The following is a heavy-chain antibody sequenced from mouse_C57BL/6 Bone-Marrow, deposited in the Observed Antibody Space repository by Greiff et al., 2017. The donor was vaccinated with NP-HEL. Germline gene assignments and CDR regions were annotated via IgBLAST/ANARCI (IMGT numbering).Heavy chain of an antibody. CDR2: INPYNGGT. CDR1: GYTFTDYY. V-gene: IGHV1-19*01. D-gene: IGHD2-3*01. CDR3: ARLDGYPAWFAY. J-gene: IGHJ3*01. Sequence: VQLKESGPVLVKPGASVKMSCKASGYTFTDYYMNWVKQSHGKSLEWIGVINPYNGGTSYNQKFKGKATLTVDKSSSTAYMELNSLTSEDSAVYYCARLDGYPAWFAYWGQGTLVTVSA.